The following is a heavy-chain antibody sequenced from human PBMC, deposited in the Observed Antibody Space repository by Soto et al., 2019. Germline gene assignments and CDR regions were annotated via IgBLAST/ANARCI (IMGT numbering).Heavy chain of an antibody. J-gene: IGHJ6*02. CDR2: FDPEDGET. Sequence: QVQLVQSGAEVKKPGASVKVSCKVSGYTLTELSMHWVRQAPGKGLEWMGGFDPEDGETIYAQKFQGRVTMTEDTSTDTAYMELSSLRSEDTAVYYCATVPSVDGPRYYYYGMDVWGQGTTVTVSS. D-gene: IGHD6-19*01. CDR3: ATVPSVDGPRYYYYGMDV. CDR1: GYTLTELS. V-gene: IGHV1-24*01.